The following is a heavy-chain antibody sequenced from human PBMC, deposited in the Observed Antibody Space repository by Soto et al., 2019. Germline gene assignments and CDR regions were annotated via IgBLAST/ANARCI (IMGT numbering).Heavy chain of an antibody. CDR2: IYYSGST. J-gene: IGHJ3*02. CDR3: ARAHYCDSSGYVLDAFDI. CDR1: GGSISSSSYY. V-gene: IGHV4-39*01. Sequence: PSETLSLTCTVSGGSISSSSYYWGWIRQPPGKGLEWIGSIYYSGSTYYNPSLKSRVTISVDTSKNQFSLKLSSVPAADTAVYYCARAHYCDSSGYVLDAFDIWGQGTMVTVSS. D-gene: IGHD3-22*01.